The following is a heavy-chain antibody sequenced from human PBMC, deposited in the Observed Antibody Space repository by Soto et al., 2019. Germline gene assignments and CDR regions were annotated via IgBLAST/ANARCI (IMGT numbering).Heavy chain of an antibody. CDR3: ARHDEEQGYDFWSGYQPYYYYGMDV. Sequence: SETLSLTCTVSGGSISSSSYYWGWIRQPPGKGLEWIGSIYYSGSTYYNPSLKSRVTISVDTSKNQFSLKLSSVTAADAAVYYCARHDEEQGYDFWSGYQPYYYYGMDVWGQGTTVTVSS. J-gene: IGHJ6*02. CDR1: GGSISSSSYY. CDR2: IYYSGST. V-gene: IGHV4-39*01. D-gene: IGHD3-3*01.